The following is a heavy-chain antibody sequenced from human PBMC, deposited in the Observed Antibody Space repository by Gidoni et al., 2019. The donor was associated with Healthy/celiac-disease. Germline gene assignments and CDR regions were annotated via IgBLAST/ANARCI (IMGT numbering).Heavy chain of an antibody. J-gene: IGHJ4*02. Sequence: EVQLVQSAAAVRKPGESLKISCKASGYSFTNYWIGWVRQMPGKGLEWMGIIYPGDSDTKYSPSFQGQVTISADKSTSTAYLQWSSLKASDTAIYYCARQYMCDYWGQGTLVTVSS. CDR3: ARQYMCDY. CDR1: GYSFTNYW. V-gene: IGHV5-51*01. CDR2: IYPGDSDT. D-gene: IGHD1-20*01.